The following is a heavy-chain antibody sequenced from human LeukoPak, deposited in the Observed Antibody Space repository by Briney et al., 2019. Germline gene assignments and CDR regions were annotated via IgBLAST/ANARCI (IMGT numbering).Heavy chain of an antibody. V-gene: IGHV4-59*01. CDR1: GGSMNNFF. CDR2: VYYGGSS. Sequence: SETLSLTCIVSGGSMNNFFWAWIRQTPEKRLEWIGYVYYGGSSKYNPSLERRVSISLDTSKNQSSLRLTAVTAADAATYYCARGTEEVSTISETFDIWGQGTAVTVSS. D-gene: IGHD5-24*01. J-gene: IGHJ3*02. CDR3: ARGTEEVSTISETFDI.